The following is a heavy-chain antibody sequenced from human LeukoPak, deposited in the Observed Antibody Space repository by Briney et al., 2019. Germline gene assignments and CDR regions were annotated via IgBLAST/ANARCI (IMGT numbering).Heavy chain of an antibody. V-gene: IGHV1-69*01. CDR2: IIPIFGTA. CDR1: GGTFSSYA. CDR3: ARRYDYYDSSGYYDY. J-gene: IGHJ4*02. D-gene: IGHD3-22*01. Sequence: ASVKVSCKASGGTFSSYAISWVRQAPGQGLEWMGGIIPIFGTANYAQKFQGRVTITADESTSTAYMELSSLRFEDTAVYYCARRYDYYDSSGYYDYWGQGTLVTVSS.